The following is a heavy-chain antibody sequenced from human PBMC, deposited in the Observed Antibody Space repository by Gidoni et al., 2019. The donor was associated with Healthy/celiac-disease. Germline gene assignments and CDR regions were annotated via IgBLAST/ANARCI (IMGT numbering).Heavy chain of an antibody. Sequence: QVQLQESGPGLVKPSQTLSLTCTVSGGSISSGGYYLSWIRQHPGKGLEWIGYIYYSGSTYYNPSLKSRVTISVDTSKNQFSLKLSSVTAADTAVYYCARDPRGGTGTTNYAFDIWGQGTMVTVSS. J-gene: IGHJ3*02. V-gene: IGHV4-31*03. CDR1: GGSISSGGYY. CDR2: IYYSGST. D-gene: IGHD1-1*01. CDR3: ARDPRGGTGTTNYAFDI.